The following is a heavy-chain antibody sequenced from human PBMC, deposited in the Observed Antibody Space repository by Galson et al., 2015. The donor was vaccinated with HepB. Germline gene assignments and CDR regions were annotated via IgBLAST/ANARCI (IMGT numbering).Heavy chain of an antibody. V-gene: IGHV3-11*01. D-gene: IGHD2-2*01. Sequence: SLRLSCAASGFTFSDYYMSWIRQAPGKGLEWVSYISSSGSTIYYADSVKGRFTISRDNAKNSLYLQMNSLRAEDTAVYYCAPPPVVVPAAKGRTGIERAWFDPWGQGTLVTVSS. J-gene: IGHJ5*02. CDR3: APPPVVVPAAKGRTGIERAWFDP. CDR1: GFTFSDYY. CDR2: ISSSGSTI.